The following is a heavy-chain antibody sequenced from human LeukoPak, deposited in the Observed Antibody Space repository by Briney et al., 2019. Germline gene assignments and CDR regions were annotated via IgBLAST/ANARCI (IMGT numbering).Heavy chain of an antibody. CDR2: ISWNSGSI. J-gene: IGHJ4*02. Sequence: GGSLRLSCAASGFTFDDYAMHWVRQAPGKGLEWVSGISWNSGSIGYADSVKGRFTISRDNAKNSLYLQMNSLRAEDMALYYCAKFMDHHPAAISGPFDYWGQGTLVTVSS. D-gene: IGHD2-2*01. V-gene: IGHV3-9*03. CDR1: GFTFDDYA. CDR3: AKFMDHHPAAISGPFDY.